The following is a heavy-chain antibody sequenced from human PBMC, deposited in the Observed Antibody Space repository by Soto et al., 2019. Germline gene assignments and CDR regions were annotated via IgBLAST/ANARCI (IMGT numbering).Heavy chain of an antibody. CDR3: ARPRVDTAMVPGY. CDR2: ISYDGSNK. V-gene: IGHV3-30-3*01. CDR1: GFTFSSYA. D-gene: IGHD5-18*01. J-gene: IGHJ4*02. Sequence: QVQLVESGGGVVQPGRSLRLSCVASGFTFSSYAMHWVRQAPGKGLEWVAVISYDGSNKYYADSVKGRFTISRDNSKNTLYLQMNSLRDEDTAVYFCARPRVDTAMVPGYWGQGTLVTVSS.